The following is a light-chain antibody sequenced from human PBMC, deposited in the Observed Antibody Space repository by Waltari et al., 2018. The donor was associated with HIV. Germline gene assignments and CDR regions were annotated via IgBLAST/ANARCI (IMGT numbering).Light chain of an antibody. V-gene: IGLV2-11*01. CDR1: SSDVGSYNY. CDR2: DVS. Sequence: QSSLTQPRSVSGSPGQSVTISCSGTSSDVGSYNYVSWYQRHPGKAPKVMIYDVSKRPSGVPDRFSGSKSGKTASLTISGLQAEDEADYYCCSYAGMYTWVFGGGTKLTVL. J-gene: IGLJ3*02. CDR3: CSYAGMYTWV.